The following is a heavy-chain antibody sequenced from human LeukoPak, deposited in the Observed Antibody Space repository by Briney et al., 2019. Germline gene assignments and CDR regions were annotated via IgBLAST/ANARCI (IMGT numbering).Heavy chain of an antibody. CDR2: INPSNAET. Sequence: GASVKVSCKASGYYFTGYYVHWVRQAPGQGLELVGIINPSNAETVYAQKFQGRVTMTTDTSTSTVYMELSSLTSDDTAVYYCTRFGESHFDFWGQGTLVTVSP. CDR1: GYYFTGYY. V-gene: IGHV1-46*01. D-gene: IGHD3-10*01. J-gene: IGHJ4*02. CDR3: TRFGESHFDF.